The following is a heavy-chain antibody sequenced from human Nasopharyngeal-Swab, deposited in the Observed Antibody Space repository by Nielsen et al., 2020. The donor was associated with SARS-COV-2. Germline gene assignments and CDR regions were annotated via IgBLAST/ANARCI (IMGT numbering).Heavy chain of an antibody. CDR1: GGSISSYY. CDR2: IYYSGST. D-gene: IGHD3-9*01. Sequence: SETLSLTCTVSGGSISSYYWSWIRQPPGKGLEWIGYIYYSGSTNYNPSLKSRVTISVDTSKNQFSLKLSSVTAADTAVYYCARLGSYDILTGFPRRDNWFDPWGRGTLVTVSS. V-gene: IGHV4-59*08. CDR3: ARLGSYDILTGFPRRDNWFDP. J-gene: IGHJ5*02.